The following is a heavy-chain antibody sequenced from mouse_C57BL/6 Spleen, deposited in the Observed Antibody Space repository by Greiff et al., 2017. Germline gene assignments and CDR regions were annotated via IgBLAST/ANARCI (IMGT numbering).Heavy chain of an antibody. CDR1: GFTFSNYW. Sequence: VQLVESGGGLVQPGGSMKLSCVASGFTFSNYWMNWVRQSPEKGLEWVAQIRLKSDNYATHYAESVKGRFTISRDDSKSSVYMQMNNLRAEDTGIYYCTAPNWNHYWGQGTTLTVSS. J-gene: IGHJ2*01. CDR2: IRLKSDNYAT. D-gene: IGHD4-1*01. CDR3: TAPNWNHY. V-gene: IGHV6-3*01.